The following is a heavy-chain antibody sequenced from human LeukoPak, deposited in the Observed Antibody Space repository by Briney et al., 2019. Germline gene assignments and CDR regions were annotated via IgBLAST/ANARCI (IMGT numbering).Heavy chain of an antibody. CDR2: MNPDSGNT. D-gene: IGHD6-13*01. CDR3: AREGAAAGYYYYYGMDV. Sequence: ASVKVSCKASGYTFTSYDINWVRQATGQGLEWMGWMNPDSGNTGYAQKFQGRVTMTRNTSISTAYMELSSLRSEDTAVYYCAREGAAAGYYYYYGMDVWDQGTTVTVSS. J-gene: IGHJ6*02. CDR1: GYTFTSYD. V-gene: IGHV1-8*01.